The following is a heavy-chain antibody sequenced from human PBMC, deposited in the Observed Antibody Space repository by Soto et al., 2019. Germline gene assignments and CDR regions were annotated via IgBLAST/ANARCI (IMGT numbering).Heavy chain of an antibody. CDR2: IYTSGST. CDR3: ARDVDSSSKRRWFDL. CDR1: GGSISSYY. D-gene: IGHD6-6*01. V-gene: IGHV4-4*07. J-gene: IGHJ5*02. Sequence: QVQLQESGPGLVKPSETLSLTCTVSGGSISSYYWSWIRQPAGKGLEWIGRIYTSGSTNYNPSLKSRVTMSVDTSKNHFSLKLSSVTPADTAVYYCARDVDSSSKRRWFDLWGQGTLVTVSS.